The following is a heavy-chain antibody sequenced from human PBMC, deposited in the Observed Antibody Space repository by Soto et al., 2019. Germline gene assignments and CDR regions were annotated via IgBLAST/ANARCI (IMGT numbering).Heavy chain of an antibody. CDR3: ASLPGFGESPINWFDP. Sequence: SETLSLTCTVSGGSISSGGYYWSWIRQHPGKGLEWIGYIYYSGSTYYNPSLKSRVTISVDTSKNQFSLKLSSVTAADTAVYYCASLPGFGESPINWFDPWGQGTLVTVSS. CDR2: IYYSGST. D-gene: IGHD3-10*01. CDR1: GGSISSGGYY. J-gene: IGHJ5*02. V-gene: IGHV4-31*03.